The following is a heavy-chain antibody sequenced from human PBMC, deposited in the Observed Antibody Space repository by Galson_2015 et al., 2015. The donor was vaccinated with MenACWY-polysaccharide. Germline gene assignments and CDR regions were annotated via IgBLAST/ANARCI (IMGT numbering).Heavy chain of an antibody. CDR3: ARDPRNFGLDP. CDR2: ISGSGGSI. D-gene: IGHD3-10*01. J-gene: IGHJ5*02. Sequence: PRLSCAASGFTFSDYYMSWIRQTPGKGLEWVSCISGSGGSISYADSVKGRFTISRDNAKNSLYLQINSLRAEDTAVYYCARDPRNFGLDPWGQGTLVTVPS. CDR1: GFTFSDYY. V-gene: IGHV3-11*01.